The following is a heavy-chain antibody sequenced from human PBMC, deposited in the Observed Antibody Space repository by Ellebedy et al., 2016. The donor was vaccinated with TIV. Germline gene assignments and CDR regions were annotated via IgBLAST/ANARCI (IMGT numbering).Heavy chain of an antibody. Sequence: GESLKISCAASGFTFSSYEMNWVRQAPGKGLEWVSYISSSGSTIYYADSVKGRFTISRDNAKNSLYLQMNSLRAEDTAVYYCARGELVSGYSGYGEDVWGQGTTVTVSS. V-gene: IGHV3-48*03. CDR3: ARGELVSGYSGYGEDV. CDR1: GFTFSSYE. CDR2: ISSSGSTI. J-gene: IGHJ6*02. D-gene: IGHD5-12*01.